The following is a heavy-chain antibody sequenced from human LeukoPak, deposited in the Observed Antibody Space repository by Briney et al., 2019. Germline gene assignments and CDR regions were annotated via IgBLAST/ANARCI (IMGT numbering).Heavy chain of an antibody. J-gene: IGHJ6*03. V-gene: IGHV1-2*02. CDR1: GYTFTGYY. CDR2: INPNSGGT. D-gene: IGHD3-22*01. CDR3: ARESDYYDSSYYYYMDV. Sequence: ASVTVSCKASGYTFTGYYMHWVRQAPGQGLEWMGWINPNSGGTNYAQKFQGRVTMTRDTSISTAYMELSRLRSDDTAVYYCARESDYYDSSYYYYMDVWGKGTTVTISS.